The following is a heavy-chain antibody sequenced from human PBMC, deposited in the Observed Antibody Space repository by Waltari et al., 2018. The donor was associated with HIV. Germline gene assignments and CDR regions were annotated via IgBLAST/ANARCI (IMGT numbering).Heavy chain of an antibody. CDR1: HGSVRSYY. CDR3: VRGRQYISSSYFDP. J-gene: IGHJ5*02. Sequence: QVQLQESGPGLVKPSETLSLIRTVSHGSVRSYYWSWIQQPPGKGLEWIGHIYYSGSTNYNPSLKSRVTISVDTSKNQFSLRLTSVTAADTAVYYCVRGRQYISSSYFDPWGQGTLVTVSS. V-gene: IGHV4-59*02. CDR2: IYYSGST. D-gene: IGHD6-19*01.